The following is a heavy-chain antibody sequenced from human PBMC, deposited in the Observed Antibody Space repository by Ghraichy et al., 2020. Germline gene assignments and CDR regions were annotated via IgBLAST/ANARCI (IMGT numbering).Heavy chain of an antibody. D-gene: IGHD6-13*01. CDR3: ARVIAAALNAFDI. CDR1: GFTFSSYS. CDR2: ISSSSTI. J-gene: IGHJ3*02. V-gene: IGHV3-48*01. Sequence: GGSLRLSCAASGFTFSSYSMNWVRQAPGKGLEWVSYISSSSTIYYADSVKGRFTISRDNAKNSLYLQMNSLRAEDTAVYYCARVIAAALNAFDIWGQGTMVTVSS.